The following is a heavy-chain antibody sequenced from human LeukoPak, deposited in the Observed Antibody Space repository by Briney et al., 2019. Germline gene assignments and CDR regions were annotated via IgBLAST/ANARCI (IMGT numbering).Heavy chain of an antibody. J-gene: IGHJ4*02. CDR1: GGSISSYY. D-gene: IGHD3/OR15-3a*01. Sequence: PSETLSLTCTVSGGSISSYYWSWIRQPPGKGLEWIGEINRGGDTNYNPSLKSRVTISVDTSKNQFSLKLNSVTAADTAVYYCASGRGTGSYFGYWGQGTLVTVSS. CDR2: INRGGDT. CDR3: ASGRGTGSYFGY. V-gene: IGHV4-34*01.